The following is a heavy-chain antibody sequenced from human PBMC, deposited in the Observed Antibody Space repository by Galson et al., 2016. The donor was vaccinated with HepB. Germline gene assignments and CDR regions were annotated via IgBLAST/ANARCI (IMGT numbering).Heavy chain of an antibody. Sequence: SETLSLTCSVSGVSIGSSSFYWAWIRQPPGERPEWIASAFYTDFTWYNPALASRVTISVDTAKNEFSPNVTSVTAADTAVYYCAKHARFAPWFDSWGPGTLVTVSS. D-gene: IGHD3-16*01. J-gene: IGHJ5*01. CDR3: AKHARFAPWFDS. CDR2: AFYTDFT. CDR1: GVSIGSSSFY. V-gene: IGHV4-39*01.